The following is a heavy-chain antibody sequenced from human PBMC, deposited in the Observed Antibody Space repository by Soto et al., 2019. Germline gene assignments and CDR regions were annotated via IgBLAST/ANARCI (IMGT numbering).Heavy chain of an antibody. Sequence: SETLSLTCAVYGGSFSGYYWSWIRQPPGKGLEWIGEINHSGSTNYNPSLKSRVTISVDTSKNQFSLKLSSVTAADTAVYYCARLSIAARAGDYYYYYGMDVWGQGTTVTVSS. CDR3: ARLSIAARAGDYYYYYGMDV. CDR2: INHSGST. J-gene: IGHJ6*02. CDR1: GGSFSGYY. D-gene: IGHD6-6*01. V-gene: IGHV4-34*01.